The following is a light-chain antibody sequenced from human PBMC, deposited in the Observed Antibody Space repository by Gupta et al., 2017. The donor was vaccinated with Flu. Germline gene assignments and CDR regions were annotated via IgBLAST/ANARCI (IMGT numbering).Light chain of an antibody. V-gene: IGKV6-21*01. CDR2: HAS. CDR3: RQGDRLPRT. CDR1: QNIGRN. J-gene: IGKJ2*01. Sequence: DFQSVTPKEKVTITFRASQNIGRNLNWYQQKPEQSPKLLNKHASHFGLGVPSRFSGSGXGTXFTLTIXRLEAEDAATYYCRQGDRLPRTFGXGTKVEIK.